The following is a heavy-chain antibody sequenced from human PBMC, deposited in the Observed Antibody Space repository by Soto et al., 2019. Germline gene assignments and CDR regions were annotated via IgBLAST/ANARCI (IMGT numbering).Heavy chain of an antibody. D-gene: IGHD3-16*02. Sequence: QVQLVQSGAEVKKPGASVKVSCKASGYTFTSYGISWVRQAPGQGLEWMGWISASNGNTKSAQKRQVRVTMTTDTSTSTAYMELRSLRSDDTAVYYCARADYIWGSYRYGFDYWGQGTLVTVSS. V-gene: IGHV1-18*01. CDR1: GYTFTSYG. CDR3: ARADYIWGSYRYGFDY. CDR2: ISASNGNT. J-gene: IGHJ4*02.